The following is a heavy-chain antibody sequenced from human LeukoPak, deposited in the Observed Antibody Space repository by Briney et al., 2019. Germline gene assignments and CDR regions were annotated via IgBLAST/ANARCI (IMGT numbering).Heavy chain of an antibody. CDR3: ARVSCSGGSCYSFDY. V-gene: IGHV4-30-4*01. CDR2: IYHSGST. D-gene: IGHD2-15*01. J-gene: IGHJ4*02. Sequence: PSETLSLTCTVSGGSISSGDYYWSWIRQPPGTGLEWIGYIYHSGSTYYNPSLKSRVTISVDTSKNQFSLKLSSVSAADTAVYYCARVSCSGGSCYSFDYWGQGTLVTVSS. CDR1: GGSISSGDYY.